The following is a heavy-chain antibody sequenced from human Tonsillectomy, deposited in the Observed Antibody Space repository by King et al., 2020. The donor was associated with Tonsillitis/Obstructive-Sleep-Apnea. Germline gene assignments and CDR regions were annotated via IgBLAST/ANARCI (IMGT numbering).Heavy chain of an antibody. Sequence: VQLVESGGGVVQPGRSLRLSCAASGFTFSSYGLHWVRQAPGKGLEWVALIWYDGRNTYYAASVRGRFTISSENSKNMLYLQMNSLRAEDTARNYCAIYFYTRGYPNFDCWGQGTLVTVSS. CDR2: IWYDGRNT. D-gene: IGHD3-10*02. CDR1: GFTFSSYG. V-gene: IGHV3-33*01. CDR3: AIYFYTRGYPNFDC. J-gene: IGHJ4*01.